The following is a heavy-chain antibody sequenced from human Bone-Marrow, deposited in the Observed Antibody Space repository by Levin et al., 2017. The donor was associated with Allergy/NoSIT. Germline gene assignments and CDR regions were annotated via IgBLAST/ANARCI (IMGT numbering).Heavy chain of an antibody. Sequence: GGSLRLSCAAAGFTFRDYWMTWVRQTPGRGLEWVASIDQHGSQKYYVDSVKGRFTISRDNAKNSVDLQMNYLRDDDTAVYSCARNLRGSSAYDAFDIWGHGTMVTFSS. D-gene: IGHD5-12*01. CDR3: ARNLRGSSAYDAFDI. V-gene: IGHV3-7*03. J-gene: IGHJ3*02. CDR1: GFTFRDYW. CDR2: IDQHGSQK.